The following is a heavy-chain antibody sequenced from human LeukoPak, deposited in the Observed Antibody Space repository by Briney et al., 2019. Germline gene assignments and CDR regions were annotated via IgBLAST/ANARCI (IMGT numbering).Heavy chain of an antibody. CDR1: GYTFTSYA. Sequence: ASAKVSCKASGYTFTSYAMNWVRQATGQGLEWMGWMNPNSGNTGYAQKFQGRVTMTRNTSISTAYMELSSLRSEDTAVYYCAREISGSADYWGQGTLVTVSS. D-gene: IGHD1-26*01. V-gene: IGHV1-8*02. J-gene: IGHJ4*02. CDR2: MNPNSGNT. CDR3: AREISGSADY.